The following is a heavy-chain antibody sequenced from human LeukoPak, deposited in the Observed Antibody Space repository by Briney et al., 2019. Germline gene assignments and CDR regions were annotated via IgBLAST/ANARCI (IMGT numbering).Heavy chain of an antibody. CDR1: GFTFSSYG. Sequence: GGSLRLSCAASGFTFSSYGMHWVRQAPGKGLEWVAVISYDGSNKYYADSVKGRFTISRDNSKNTLYLQMNSLRAEDTAVYYCAKDPPLDYYDSSGYPDYWGQGTLVTVSS. D-gene: IGHD3-22*01. J-gene: IGHJ4*02. V-gene: IGHV3-30*18. CDR3: AKDPPLDYYDSSGYPDY. CDR2: ISYDGSNK.